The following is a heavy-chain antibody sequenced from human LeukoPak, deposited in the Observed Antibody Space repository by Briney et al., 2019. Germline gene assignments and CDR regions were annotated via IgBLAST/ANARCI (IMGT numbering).Heavy chain of an antibody. CDR2: IYYSGST. V-gene: IGHV4-59*01. D-gene: IGHD5-12*01. Sequence: SETLSLTCTVSGGSISSYSWSWIRQPPGKGLEWIGYIYYSGSTTYNPSLKSRVTISVDTSKNQFSLKLSSVTAADTAVYYCARGVASGYASDYYFDYWGQGTLLTVSS. CDR3: ARGVASGYASDYYFDY. J-gene: IGHJ4*02. CDR1: GGSISSYS.